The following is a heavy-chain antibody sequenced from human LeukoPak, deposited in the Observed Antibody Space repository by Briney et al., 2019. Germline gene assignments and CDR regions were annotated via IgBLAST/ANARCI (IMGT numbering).Heavy chain of an antibody. CDR3: ARDRGHYDSSGYAFDY. CDR1: GGSISSYY. V-gene: IGHV4-4*07. D-gene: IGHD3-22*01. CDR2: LNTSGST. J-gene: IGHJ4*02. Sequence: PSETLSLTCTVSGGSISSYYWSWIRQPAGKGLEWIGRLNTSGSTNYNPSLKSRVTMSIDTSKNQFSLKLSSVTAADTAVYYCARDRGHYDSSGYAFDYWGQGTLVTVAS.